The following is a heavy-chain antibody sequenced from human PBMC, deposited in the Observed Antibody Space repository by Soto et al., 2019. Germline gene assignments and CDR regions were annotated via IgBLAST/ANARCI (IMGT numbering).Heavy chain of an antibody. CDR2: ISYDGTNA. Sequence: QEELVESGGGVVQPVRSLRLSCAASGFTFSGFGMHWVRQAPGKGLEWGDGISYDGTNAIYADSVKGRFSVSRDNSKNIVDLQMNSLRNEDTAMYYCARWGKREWESSPPPYLWCQGTLVTVSS. CDR1: GFTFSGFG. J-gene: IGHJ1*01. CDR3: ARWGKREWESSPPPYL. D-gene: IGHD1-26*01. V-gene: IGHV3-30*03.